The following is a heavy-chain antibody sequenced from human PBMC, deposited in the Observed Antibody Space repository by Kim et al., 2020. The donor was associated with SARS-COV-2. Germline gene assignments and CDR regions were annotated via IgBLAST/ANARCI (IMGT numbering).Heavy chain of an antibody. CDR2: IKQDGSEK. CDR3: ARGNFHYYDSSGYAGLFDY. D-gene: IGHD3-22*01. CDR1: GFTFSSYW. V-gene: IGHV3-7*04. Sequence: GGSLRLSCAASGFTFSSYWMSWVRQAPGKGLEWVANIKQDGSEKYYVDSVKGRFTISRDNAKNSLYLQMNSLRAEDTAVYYCARGNFHYYDSSGYAGLFDYWGQGTLVTVSS. J-gene: IGHJ4*02.